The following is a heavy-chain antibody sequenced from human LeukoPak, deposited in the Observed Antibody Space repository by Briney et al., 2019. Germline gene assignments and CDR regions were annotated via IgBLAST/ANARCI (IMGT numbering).Heavy chain of an antibody. V-gene: IGHV4-39*07. CDR3: ARGGRSSGWPLYYMGV. CDR1: GGSISSSSYY. J-gene: IGHJ6*03. Sequence: SETLSLTCTVSGGSISSSSYYWGWIRQPPVKGLEWIGSIYYSGSTYYNPSLKSRVTISVDTSKNQFSLKLSSVTAADTAVYYCARGGRSSGWPLYYMGVWGKGTTVTISS. D-gene: IGHD6-19*01. CDR2: IYYSGST.